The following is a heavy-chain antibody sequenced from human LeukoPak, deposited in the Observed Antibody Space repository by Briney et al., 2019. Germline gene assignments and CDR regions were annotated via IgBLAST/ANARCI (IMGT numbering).Heavy chain of an antibody. Sequence: PGGSLRLSCAASGFTFSSYGMHWVRQAPGKGLEWVAVIWYDGSNKYYADSVKGRFTISRDNSKNTLYLQMNSLRAEDTAVYYCAKPPTVTTKTDYWGQGTLVTVSS. CDR1: GFTFSSYG. CDR3: AKPPTVTTKTDY. CDR2: IWYDGSNK. V-gene: IGHV3-33*06. D-gene: IGHD4-17*01. J-gene: IGHJ4*02.